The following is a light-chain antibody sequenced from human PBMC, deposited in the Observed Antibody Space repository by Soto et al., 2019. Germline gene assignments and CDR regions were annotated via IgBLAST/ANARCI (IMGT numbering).Light chain of an antibody. V-gene: IGLV2-23*02. CDR3: CSYAGNSSFV. CDR2: DVT. Sequence: QSALTQPASVSDSPGQSITISCTGTSSDVGGSNHVSWYQQHPGKAPKLMIYDVTNRPSGVSNRFSGSKSGNTASLTISGLQAEDEADYYCCSYAGNSSFVFGTGTKVTVL. J-gene: IGLJ1*01. CDR1: SSDVGGSNH.